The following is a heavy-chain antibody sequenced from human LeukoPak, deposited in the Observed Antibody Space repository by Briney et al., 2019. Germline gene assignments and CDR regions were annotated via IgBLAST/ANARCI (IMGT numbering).Heavy chain of an antibody. V-gene: IGHV4-4*07. D-gene: IGHD3-10*01. CDR3: ARDHARRWFGELSYYFDY. J-gene: IGHJ4*02. CDR2: IYTSGST. CDR1: GGSISSYY. Sequence: PSETLSLTCTVSGGSISSYYWSWIRQPAGKGLEWIGRIYTSGSTNYNPSLKNRVTMSVDTSKNQFSLKLSSVTAADTAVYCCARDHARRWFGELSYYFDYWGQGTLVTVSS.